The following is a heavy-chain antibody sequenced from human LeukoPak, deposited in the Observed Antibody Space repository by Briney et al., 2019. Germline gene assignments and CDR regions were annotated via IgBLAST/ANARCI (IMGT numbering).Heavy chain of an antibody. V-gene: IGHV1-8*03. J-gene: IGHJ6*03. CDR1: GYTFTSYD. D-gene: IGHD6-25*01. CDR3: ARGPPSSRYYYYYYMDV. CDR2: MNPNSGNT. Sequence: ASVKVSCKASGYTFTSYDINWVRQATGQGLEWMGWMNPNSGNTGYAQKFQGRVTITRNTSISTAYMELSSLRSEDTAVYYCARGPPSSRYYYYYYMDVWGKGTTVTVSS.